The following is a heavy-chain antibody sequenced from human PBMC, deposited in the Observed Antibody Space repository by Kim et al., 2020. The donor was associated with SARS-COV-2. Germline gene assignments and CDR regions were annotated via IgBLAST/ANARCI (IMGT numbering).Heavy chain of an antibody. CDR2: TRNKANSYTT. V-gene: IGHV3-72*01. CDR3: AREGFDYDSSGYYLAYYYYGMDV. J-gene: IGHJ6*02. D-gene: IGHD3-22*01. CDR1: GFTFSDHY. Sequence: GGSLRLSCAASGFTFSDHYMDWVRQAPGKGLEWVGRTRNKANSYTTEYAASVKGRFTISRDDSKNSLYLQMNSLKTEDTAVYYCAREGFDYDSSGYYLAYYYYGMDVWGQGTTVTVSS.